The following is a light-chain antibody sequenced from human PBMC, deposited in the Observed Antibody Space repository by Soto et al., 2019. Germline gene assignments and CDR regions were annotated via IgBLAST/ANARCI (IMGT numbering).Light chain of an antibody. Sequence: QSALTQPRSVSGSPGQSVTISCTGSSSDVGGHNYVSWFQQHPGKAPKLMIYDVTKRPSGVPDRFSGSKSGYTASLTISGLQAEDEAHYYCCSYTGSYTFLVFGGGTKLTVL. CDR1: SSDVGGHNY. J-gene: IGLJ2*01. CDR3: CSYTGSYTFLV. CDR2: DVT. V-gene: IGLV2-11*01.